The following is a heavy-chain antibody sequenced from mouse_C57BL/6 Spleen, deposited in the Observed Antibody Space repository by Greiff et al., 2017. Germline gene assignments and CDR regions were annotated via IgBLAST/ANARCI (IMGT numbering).Heavy chain of an antibody. V-gene: IGHV1-81*01. Sequence: QVQLQQSGAELARPGASVKLSCKASGYTFTSYGISWVKQRTGQGLEWIGEIYPRSGNTYYNEKFKGKATLTADKSSSTAYMELRSLTSEDSAAYFCARSITTVVATRDYAMDYWGQGTSVTVSS. CDR1: GYTFTSYG. J-gene: IGHJ4*01. D-gene: IGHD1-1*01. CDR2: IYPRSGNT. CDR3: ARSITTVVATRDYAMDY.